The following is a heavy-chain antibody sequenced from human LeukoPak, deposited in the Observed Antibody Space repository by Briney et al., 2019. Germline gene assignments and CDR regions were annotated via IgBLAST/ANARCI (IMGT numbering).Heavy chain of an antibody. J-gene: IGHJ3*02. CDR2: IKQDGSEK. D-gene: IGHD3-10*01. CDR3: ARGEFHLPFDI. V-gene: IGHV3-7*04. CDR1: GFTFSNYW. Sequence: GGSLRLSCAASGFTFSNYWMSWVRQAPGKGPEWVANIKQDGSEKYYVDSVKGRFTISRDNAKSSLYLQMDSLRAEDTAVYYCARGEFHLPFDIWGQGTMVTLSS.